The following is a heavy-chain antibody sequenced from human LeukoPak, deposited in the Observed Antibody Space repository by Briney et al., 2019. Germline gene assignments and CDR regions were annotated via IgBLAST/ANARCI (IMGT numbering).Heavy chain of an antibody. CDR3: ARDSHSSSWYSEFDY. D-gene: IGHD6-13*01. CDR1: GFAFSSYS. J-gene: IGHJ4*02. CDR2: INILSNYI. Sequence: GSLRLSCAASGFAFSSYSMNWVRQAPGKGLEWVSSINILSNYIYYADSVKGRFTISRDNAKNSLYLQMSSLRAEDTAVYYCARDSHSSSWYSEFDYWGQGTLVTVSS. V-gene: IGHV3-21*01.